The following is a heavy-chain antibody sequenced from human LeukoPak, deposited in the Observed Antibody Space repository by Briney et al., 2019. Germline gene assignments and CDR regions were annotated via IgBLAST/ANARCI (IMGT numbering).Heavy chain of an antibody. CDR2: INHSGST. J-gene: IGHJ5*02. Sequence: PSETLSLTCAVYGGSFSGYYWSWIRQPPGKGLEWIGEINHSGSTYYNPSLKSRVTISVDTSKNQFSLKLSSVTAADTAVYYCARGGGGYCSGGSCYVWFDPWGQGTLVTVSS. CDR1: GGSFSGYY. V-gene: IGHV4-34*01. D-gene: IGHD2-15*01. CDR3: ARGGGGYCSGGSCYVWFDP.